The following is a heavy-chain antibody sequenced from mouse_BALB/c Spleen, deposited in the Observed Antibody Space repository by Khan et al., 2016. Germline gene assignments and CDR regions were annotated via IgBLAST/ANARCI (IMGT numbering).Heavy chain of an antibody. CDR3: ARLRDWYFDV. J-gene: IGHJ1*01. Sequence: EVQLQESGPDLVKPSQSLSLTCTVTGSSITSGYSWHWIRQFPGNNLEWLGYIHYSGPTNYNPSLKSRISIPRDTSKNQFFLQLNSVTTEDTAIYYCARLRDWYFDVWGAGTTVTVSS. CDR1: GSSITSGYS. V-gene: IGHV3-1*02. CDR2: IHYSGPT.